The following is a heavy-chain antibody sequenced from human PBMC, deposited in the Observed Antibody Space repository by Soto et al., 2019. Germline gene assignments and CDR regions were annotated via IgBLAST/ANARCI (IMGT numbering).Heavy chain of an antibody. V-gene: IGHV3-23*01. D-gene: IGHD2-8*01. CDR3: AKDQRYCTNGVCYDYYYMDV. CDR1: GFTFSSYA. J-gene: IGHJ6*03. CDR2: ISGSGGST. Sequence: EVQLLESGGGLVQPGGSLRLSCAASGFTFSSYAMSWVLQAPGKGLAWVSAISGSGGSTYYEDSVKGRFTISRDNSKNPLYMQMNSLRAEDKAVYYCAKDQRYCTNGVCYDYYYMDVWGKGTTVTVSS.